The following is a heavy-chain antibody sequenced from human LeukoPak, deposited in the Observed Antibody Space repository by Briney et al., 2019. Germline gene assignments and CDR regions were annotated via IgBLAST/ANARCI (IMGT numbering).Heavy chain of an antibody. CDR2: ISGSGAST. J-gene: IGHJ4*02. CDR3: AKDVGKWEALHFFDY. V-gene: IGHV3-23*01. CDR1: GFTLSTNA. Sequence: PGGSQRLSCLTAGFTLSTNAMSWVRQAPGKGLEWISGISGSGASTYYADSVKSRFTISRDDSRNTLYLQMNSLGGDDTAVYYCAKDVGKWEALHFFDYWGQGTLVTVSS. D-gene: IGHD1-26*01.